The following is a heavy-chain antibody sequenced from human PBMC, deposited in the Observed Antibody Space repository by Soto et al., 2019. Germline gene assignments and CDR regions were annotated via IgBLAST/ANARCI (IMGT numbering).Heavy chain of an antibody. CDR1: GGSFSGYF. CDR3: ARGTTE. V-gene: IGHV4-34*01. Sequence: QVQLQQWGAGLLKPSETLSLTCAVYGGSFSGYFWSWIRQTPGKGLEWIGEIDHSGRTKYTPSLKSRVSISVDTSKNQFSLRLRSVIAADTALYYCARGTTEWGQGTLVTVSS. J-gene: IGHJ4*02. CDR2: IDHSGRT. D-gene: IGHD1-1*01.